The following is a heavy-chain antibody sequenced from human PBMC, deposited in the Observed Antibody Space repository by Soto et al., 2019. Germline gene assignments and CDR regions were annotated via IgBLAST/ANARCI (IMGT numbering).Heavy chain of an antibody. D-gene: IGHD6-25*01. CDR2: IYYSGST. CDR3: ARYRRSSGHHDY. CDR1: GGSISSGGYY. Sequence: SETLSLTCTVSGGSISSGGYYWSWIRQHPGKGLEWIGYIYYSGSTYYNPSLKSRVTISVDTSKNQFSLKLSSVTAADTAVYYCARYRRSSGHHDYWAQGTLVTVYS. J-gene: IGHJ4*02. V-gene: IGHV4-31*03.